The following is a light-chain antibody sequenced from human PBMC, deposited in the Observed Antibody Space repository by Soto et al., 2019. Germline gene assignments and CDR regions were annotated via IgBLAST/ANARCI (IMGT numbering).Light chain of an antibody. Sequence: QSALTQPASVSGSPGQSITISCTGTSSDVRSYNLVSWYQQHPGKAPKLMIYEVTKRPSGVSNRFSGSKSGNTASLTISGLQAEDEADYYCCSYAGSSILVFGGGTQLTVL. CDR1: SSDVRSYNL. V-gene: IGLV2-23*02. J-gene: IGLJ2*01. CDR3: CSYAGSSILV. CDR2: EVT.